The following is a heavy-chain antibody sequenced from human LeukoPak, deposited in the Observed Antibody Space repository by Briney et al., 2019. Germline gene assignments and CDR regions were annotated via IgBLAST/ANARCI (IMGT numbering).Heavy chain of an antibody. Sequence: TGGSLRLSCAASGFTFTSYGISWVRQAPGQGLEWMGWISAYNGNTNYAQKLQGRVTMTTDTSTSTAYMELRSLRSDDTAVYYCARDIKNWELLTGDAFDIWGQGTMVTVSS. V-gene: IGHV1-18*01. CDR3: ARDIKNWELLTGDAFDI. CDR1: GFTFTSYG. CDR2: ISAYNGNT. J-gene: IGHJ3*02. D-gene: IGHD1-26*01.